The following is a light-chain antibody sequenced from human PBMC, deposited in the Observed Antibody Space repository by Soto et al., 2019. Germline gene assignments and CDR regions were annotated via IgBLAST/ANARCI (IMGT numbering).Light chain of an antibody. CDR2: LGS. V-gene: IGKV2-28*01. Sequence: DIVMTQSPLSLPVTPGEPASISCRSSQSLLHSNGYNYLDWYLQKPGQSPQLLIYLGSNRASGVPDRFSGRGSGIDFTLKISRVEAEDVGVYYCMQALQAGFTFGPGTKVDIK. CDR3: MQALQAGFT. CDR1: QSLLHSNGYNY. J-gene: IGKJ3*01.